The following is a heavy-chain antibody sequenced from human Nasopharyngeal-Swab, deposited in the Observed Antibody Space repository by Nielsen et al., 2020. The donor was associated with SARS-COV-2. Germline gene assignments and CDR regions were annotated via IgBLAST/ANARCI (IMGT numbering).Heavy chain of an antibody. CDR3: ARDVGGRDNY. D-gene: IGHD2-15*01. J-gene: IGHJ4*02. V-gene: IGHV3-7*05. CDR2: IKQDGSKR. Sequence: GGSLRLSCAASGFTFSNYWMTWVRQAPGKGLEWVANIKQDGSKRNYVDSVEGRFTISRDDAMNSLYLQMNSLRAEDTAVYYCARDVGGRDNYWGQGALVTVSS. CDR1: GFTFSNYW.